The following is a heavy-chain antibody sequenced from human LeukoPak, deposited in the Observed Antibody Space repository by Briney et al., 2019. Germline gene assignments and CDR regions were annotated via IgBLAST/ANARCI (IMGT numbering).Heavy chain of an antibody. J-gene: IGHJ6*02. V-gene: IGHV4-39*07. D-gene: IGHD5-18*01. CDR2: IYHSGTT. CDR3: ARGIQLWFLEPYGMDV. CDR1: GGSISSSRNY. Sequence: PSETLSLTCTVSGGSISSSRNYWGWIRQPPGKGLEWIASIYHSGTTYYNPSLKSRVTIFVHTSDNQFSLKLSSVTAADTAVYYCARGIQLWFLEPYGMDVWGQGTTVTVSS.